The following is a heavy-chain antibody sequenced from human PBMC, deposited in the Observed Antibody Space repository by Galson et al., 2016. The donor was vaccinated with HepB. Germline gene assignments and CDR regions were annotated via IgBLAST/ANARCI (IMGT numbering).Heavy chain of an antibody. D-gene: IGHD5-18*01. CDR3: AKGAYIYGSGDYYGMDV. CDR2: ISYDGSTK. J-gene: IGHJ6*02. V-gene: IGHV3-30*18. CDR1: GFTFRNYD. Sequence: SLRLSCAASGFTFRNYDIHWVRQAPGKGLEWVAVISYDGSTKKYADSVKGRFTISRDNSKNTLYLQMNSLRGEDTSVYYYAKGAYIYGSGDYYGMDVWGQGTTVTVSS.